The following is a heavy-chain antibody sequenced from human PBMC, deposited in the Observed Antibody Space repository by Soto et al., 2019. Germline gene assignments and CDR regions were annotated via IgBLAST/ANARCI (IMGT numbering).Heavy chain of an antibody. J-gene: IGHJ3*01. D-gene: IGHD1-1*01. CDR3: ARDVNVMEALSAFDL. Sequence: GGSLRLSCAASGFTFSSHSMNWVRQAPGKGLEWVSSISTSSSYIYYADSVKGRFTISRDNARKSLYLQMNNLRAEDTAVYYCARDVNVMEALSAFDLWGQGTMVTVSS. CDR2: ISTSSSYI. CDR1: GFTFSSHS. V-gene: IGHV3-21*01.